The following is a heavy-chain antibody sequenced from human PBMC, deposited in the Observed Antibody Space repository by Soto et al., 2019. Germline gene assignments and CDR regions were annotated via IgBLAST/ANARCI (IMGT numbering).Heavy chain of an antibody. V-gene: IGHV4-31*03. CDR3: ARGAMVRGVIITLWFDP. J-gene: IGHJ5*02. CDR1: GGSISSGGYY. CDR2: IYYSGST. D-gene: IGHD3-10*01. Sequence: SETLSLTCTVSGGSISSGGYYWSWIRQHPGKGLEWIGYIYYSGSTYYNPSLKSRVTISVDTSKNQFSLKLSSVTAADTAVYYRARGAMVRGVIITLWFDPWGQGTLVTVSS.